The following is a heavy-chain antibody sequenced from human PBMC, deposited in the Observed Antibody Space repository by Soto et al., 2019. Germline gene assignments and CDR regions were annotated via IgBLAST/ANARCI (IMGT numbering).Heavy chain of an antibody. J-gene: IGHJ4*02. D-gene: IGHD6-19*01. V-gene: IGHV4-4*02. CDR1: GDSISSSHW. CDR3: ARGICGLAVNY. Sequence: QVQLQESGAGLVKPSGTLSLTCAVSGDSISSSHWWNWVRQPPGKGLEWIGDIYPSGSTNYNPSLKSRITISLDKSKNQFSLNLSSVTAADTAVYYCARGICGLAVNYWSQGTLVTVSS. CDR2: IYPSGST.